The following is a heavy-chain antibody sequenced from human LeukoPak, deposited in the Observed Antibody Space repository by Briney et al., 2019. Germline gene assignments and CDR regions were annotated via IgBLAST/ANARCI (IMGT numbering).Heavy chain of an antibody. J-gene: IGHJ5*02. CDR1: GFTFSSYSM. CDR3: ARDLSIAVAGTIA. CDR2: IYHSGST. V-gene: IGHV4-4*02. Sequence: GSLRLSCAASGFTFSSYSMNWVRQAPGKGLEWIGEIYHSGSTKYNPSLKSRVTISVDKSKNQFSLKLISVTAADTAVYYCARDLSIAVAGTIAWGQGTLVTVSS. D-gene: IGHD6-19*01.